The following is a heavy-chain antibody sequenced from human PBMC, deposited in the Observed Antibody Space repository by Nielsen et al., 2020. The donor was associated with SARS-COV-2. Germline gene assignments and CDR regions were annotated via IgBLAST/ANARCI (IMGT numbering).Heavy chain of an antibody. CDR1: GYTFASYA. D-gene: IGHD5-18*01. J-gene: IGHJ4*02. CDR2: FNPGSGGT. CDR3: ARDPLRGYSYGVDY. Sequence: ASVKVSCKASGYTFASYAMNWVRQAPGQGLEWMGWFNPGSGGTKYAQKFQGRVTTTRDMSVNTAYMELSGLTSDDTAVYYCARDPLRGYSYGVDYWGQGTLVTVSS. V-gene: IGHV1-2*02.